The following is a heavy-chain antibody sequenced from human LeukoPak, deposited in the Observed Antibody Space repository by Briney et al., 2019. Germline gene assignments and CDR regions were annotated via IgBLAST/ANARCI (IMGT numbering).Heavy chain of an antibody. Sequence: PGGSLRLSCAASGFTFSSYSFNWVRQAPGKGLEWVSSVNTVSSYIYYADSVRGRFTISRDNADNSVYLQMNSLRAEDTAVYYCARDKVSNHVFDYWGQGTLVTVSS. CDR3: ARDKVSNHVFDY. J-gene: IGHJ4*02. CDR2: VNTVSSYI. CDR1: GFTFSSYS. V-gene: IGHV3-21*01. D-gene: IGHD1-14*01.